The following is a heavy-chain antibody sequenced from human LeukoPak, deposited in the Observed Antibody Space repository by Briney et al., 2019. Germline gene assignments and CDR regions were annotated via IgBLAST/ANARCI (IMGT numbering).Heavy chain of an antibody. CDR1: GFSFSAYI. Sequence: GGSLRLSCVASGFSFSAYIMHWVRQAPGKGLEWVANIKQDGSEKYYVDSVKGRFTISRDNAKNSLYLQMNSLRAEDTAVYYCASNYYDSSGYDYWGQGTLVTVSS. D-gene: IGHD3-22*01. V-gene: IGHV3-7*01. CDR3: ASNYYDSSGYDY. CDR2: IKQDGSEK. J-gene: IGHJ4*02.